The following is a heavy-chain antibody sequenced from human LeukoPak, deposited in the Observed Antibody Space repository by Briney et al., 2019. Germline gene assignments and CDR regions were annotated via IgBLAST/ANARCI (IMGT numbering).Heavy chain of an antibody. CDR1: GFTFSSYS. J-gene: IGHJ4*02. V-gene: IGHV3-21*01. CDR3: ASSWGDGYNSLPVAY. D-gene: IGHD5-24*01. Sequence: NPGGSLRLSCAASGFTFSSYSMNWVRQAPGKGLEWVSSISSSSRYIYYADSVKGRFTISRDNAKNSLYLQMNSLRAEDTAVYYCASSWGDGYNSLPVAYWGQGTLVTVSS. CDR2: ISSSSRYI.